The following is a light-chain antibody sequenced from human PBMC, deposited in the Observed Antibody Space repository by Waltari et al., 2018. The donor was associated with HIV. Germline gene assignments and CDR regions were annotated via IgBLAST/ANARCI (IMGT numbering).Light chain of an antibody. CDR1: SSDIGGHNY. CDR3: CSFAGSYTWL. Sequence: QSALTQPRSVSGSPGQSVTISCTGTSSDIGGHNYVSWHQQLPGKVPKLMIYDLTKRPSGVPDRFSGSKSGNTASLTISGLQAEDEADYYCCSFAGSYTWLFGGGTKLTVL. J-gene: IGLJ2*01. V-gene: IGLV2-11*01. CDR2: DLT.